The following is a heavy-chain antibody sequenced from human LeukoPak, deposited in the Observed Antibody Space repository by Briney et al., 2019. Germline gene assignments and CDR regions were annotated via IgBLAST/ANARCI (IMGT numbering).Heavy chain of an antibody. D-gene: IGHD6-6*01. CDR2: ISGSGDSP. Sequence: GGSLRLSCTASGFTFGDYAMSWFRQAPGKGLEWVSAISGSGDSPYYADSVKGRFTISRDNSKNTLFLQMTSLRAEDTAVYYCARDVAPRPYYYMDVWGRGTTVTVSS. J-gene: IGHJ6*03. CDR1: GFTFGDYA. CDR3: ARDVAPRPYYYMDV. V-gene: IGHV3-23*01.